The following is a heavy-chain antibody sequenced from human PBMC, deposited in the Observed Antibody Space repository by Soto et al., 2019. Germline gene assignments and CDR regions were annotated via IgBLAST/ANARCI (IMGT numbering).Heavy chain of an antibody. D-gene: IGHD2-2*01. J-gene: IGHJ4*02. Sequence: QMQLVQSGPEVKKPGTSVKVSCKASGFTFTSSAVQWVRQARGQRLEWIGWIVVGSGNTNYAQKFQERVTITRDMSXSXXYMELSSLRSEDTAVYYCAAVPYCISTSCHLRMDYWGQGTLVTVSS. CDR2: IVVGSGNT. CDR3: AAVPYCISTSCHLRMDY. CDR1: GFTFTSSA. V-gene: IGHV1-58*01.